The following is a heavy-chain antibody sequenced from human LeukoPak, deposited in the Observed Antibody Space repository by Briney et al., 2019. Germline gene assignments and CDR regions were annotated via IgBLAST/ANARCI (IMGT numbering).Heavy chain of an antibody. D-gene: IGHD3-10*01. V-gene: IGHV1-3*01. CDR3: ARDPALLWFGEIDY. CDR2: INPGNGNT. J-gene: IGHJ4*02. CDR1: GYTFTSYY. Sequence: ASVKVSCKASGYTFTSYYMHWVRQAPGQRLEWMGWINPGNGNTKYSQKFQGRVTITRDTSASTAYMELSSLRSEDTAVYYCARDPALLWFGEIDYWGQGTLVTVSS.